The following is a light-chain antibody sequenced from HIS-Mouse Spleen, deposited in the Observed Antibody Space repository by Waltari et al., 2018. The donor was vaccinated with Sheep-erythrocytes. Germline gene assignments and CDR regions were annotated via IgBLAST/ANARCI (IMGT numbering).Light chain of an antibody. Sequence: QAVLTQPSSLSASPGASASLTCTLRSGINVGTYRQYWYPQKPGSPPQYLLRYKSDSDKQQGSGVPSRFSGSKDASANAGILLISGLQSEDEADYYCMIWHSSAWVFGGGTKLTVL. CDR3: MIWHSSAWV. CDR2: YKSDSDK. V-gene: IGLV5-45*03. J-gene: IGLJ3*02. CDR1: SGINVGTYR.